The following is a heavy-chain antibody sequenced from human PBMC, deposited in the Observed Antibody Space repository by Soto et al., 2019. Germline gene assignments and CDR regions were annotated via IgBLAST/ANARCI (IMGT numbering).Heavy chain of an antibody. J-gene: IGHJ5*02. CDR3: TRVLSGPNWFDP. CDR1: GGSISTGGYS. V-gene: IGHV4-30-2*01. CDR2: IYHSGST. Sequence: PAATLSLTGAFSGGSISTGGYSWGWVRQPPGKGLEWIRCIYHSGSTYYNPSLKSRVTISVDRSKNQFSLTLSSVTAADPAVYYCTRVLSGPNWFDPWGQGTLVTVSS.